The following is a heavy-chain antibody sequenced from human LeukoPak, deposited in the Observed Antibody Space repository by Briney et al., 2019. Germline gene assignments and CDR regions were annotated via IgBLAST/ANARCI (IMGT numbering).Heavy chain of an antibody. CDR3: ARTYSYGLYYYMDV. CDR1: GGSISSGSYY. Sequence: SETLSLTCTVSGGSISSGSYYWSWIRQPAGKGLEWIGRIYTSGSTNYNPSLKSRVTISVDTSKNQFSLKLSSVTAADTAVYYCARTYSYGLYYYMDVWGKGTTVTVSS. V-gene: IGHV4-61*02. CDR2: IYTSGST. D-gene: IGHD5-18*01. J-gene: IGHJ6*03.